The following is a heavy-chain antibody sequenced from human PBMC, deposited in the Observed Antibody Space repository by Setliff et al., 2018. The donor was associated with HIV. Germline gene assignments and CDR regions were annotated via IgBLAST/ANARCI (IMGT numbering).Heavy chain of an antibody. J-gene: IGHJ4*02. D-gene: IGHD6-19*01. CDR2: IYNDGST. Sequence: SETLSLTCTVSGGSISSSSHYWGWIRQPPGKGLEWIGSIYNDGSTYYNPSLKSRVTISVDTSKNQFSLKLKSVTAADTAVYYCARQKGYIAVAEFDSWGQGTLVTVSS. CDR1: GGSISSSSHY. CDR3: ARQKGYIAVAEFDS. V-gene: IGHV4-39*01.